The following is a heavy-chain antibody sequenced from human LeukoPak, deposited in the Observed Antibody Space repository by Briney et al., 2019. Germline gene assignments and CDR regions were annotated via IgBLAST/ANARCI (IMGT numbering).Heavy chain of an antibody. J-gene: IGHJ3*02. CDR3: ARHRQHEADAFDI. Sequence: SETLSLTGTVSGGSISSYYWSWIRQPPGKGLDGIGYIYYSGITNYNPSLKSRVTISVDTSTNQFSLNLSYMTAADTAVYYCARHRQHEADAFDIWGQGTMVTVSS. V-gene: IGHV4-59*08. CDR1: GGSISSYY. CDR2: IYYSGIT.